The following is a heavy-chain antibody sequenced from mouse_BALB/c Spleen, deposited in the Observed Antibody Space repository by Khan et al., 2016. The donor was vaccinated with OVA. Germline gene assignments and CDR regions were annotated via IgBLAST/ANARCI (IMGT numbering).Heavy chain of an antibody. Sequence: QIQLVQSGPELKKPGETVRISCKASGYTFTTAGIQWVQKMPGKGLKWIGWINTHSGVPKYAEDFKGRFAFSLEISVNTAYLQITNLKNEDTATYSGARGGAAEYRNDRGAMEYWGQGTLVTVSA. D-gene: IGHD2-12*01. V-gene: IGHV9-4*02. CDR1: GYTFTTAG. CDR2: INTHSGVP. J-gene: IGHJ4*01. CDR3: ARGGAAEYRNDRGAMEY.